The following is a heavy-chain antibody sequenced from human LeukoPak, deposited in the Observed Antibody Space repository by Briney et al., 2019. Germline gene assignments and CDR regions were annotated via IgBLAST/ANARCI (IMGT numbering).Heavy chain of an antibody. CDR1: GFSFSTSW. V-gene: IGHV3-15*01. CDR3: CADTVDPLAQIDK. D-gene: IGHD4-11*01. J-gene: IGHJ4*02. CDR2: IKSKHDGETT. Sequence: PGGSLRLSCAASGFSFSTSWMSWVRQAPGKGLEWVGRIKSKHDGETTEYAAPVKSRFTISRDDSESMVYLQMMSLKTEDTAVYYCCADTVDPLAQIDKWGQGALVTVSS.